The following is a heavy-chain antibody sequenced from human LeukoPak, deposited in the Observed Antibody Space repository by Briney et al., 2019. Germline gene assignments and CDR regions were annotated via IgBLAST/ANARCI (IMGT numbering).Heavy chain of an antibody. Sequence: PGWSLRLSCAASGFTFSSYWMSWVRQAPGKGLEWVANIKQDGSEKIYLGSVKGRFTISRDNAKNSLYLTMNSLRAEDTAVYYCAREGIVVVTDPFWYFVLWGRGTLVTVSS. J-gene: IGHJ2*01. CDR2: IKQDGSEK. CDR1: GFTFSSYW. V-gene: IGHV3-7*05. D-gene: IGHD2-21*02. CDR3: AREGIVVVTDPFWYFVL.